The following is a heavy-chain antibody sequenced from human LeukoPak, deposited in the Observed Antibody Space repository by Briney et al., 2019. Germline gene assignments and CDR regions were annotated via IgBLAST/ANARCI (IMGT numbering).Heavy chain of an antibody. CDR3: SLGYCSSTSCYGDAFDI. V-gene: IGHV4-4*07. CDR2: IYTSGST. CDR1: GGSISSYY. J-gene: IGHJ3*02. D-gene: IGHD2-2*01. Sequence: SETLSLTCTVSGGSISSYYWSWIRQPAGKGLEWIGRIYTSGSTNYNPSLKSRVTMSVDTSKNQFSLKLSSVTAADTAVYYCSLGYCSSTSCYGDAFDIWGQGTMVTVSS.